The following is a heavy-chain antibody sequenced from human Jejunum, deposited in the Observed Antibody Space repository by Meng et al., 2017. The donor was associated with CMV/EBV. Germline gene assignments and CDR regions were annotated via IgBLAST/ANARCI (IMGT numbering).Heavy chain of an antibody. V-gene: IGHV1-2*06. CDR2: INPNSGGT. D-gene: IGHD2-21*02. CDR3: ARLVVVTSISGPRWFDP. Sequence: QVQVVQSGAGVKTPGASVKVSCKASGYTFTDYDIHWVRQAPGQGLEWMGRINPNSGGTNYAQKFQGRVSMTRDTSISTAYMELRSLKSDDTAVYFCARLVVVTSISGPRWFDPWGQGTLVTVSS. CDR1: GYTFTDYD. J-gene: IGHJ5*02.